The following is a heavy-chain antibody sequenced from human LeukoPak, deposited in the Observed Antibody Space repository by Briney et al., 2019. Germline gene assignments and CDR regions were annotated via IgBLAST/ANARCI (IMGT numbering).Heavy chain of an antibody. J-gene: IGHJ4*02. V-gene: IGHV4-59*01. Sequence: SETLSLTCTVSGGSISSYYWSWIRQPPGKGLEWIGYIYYSGSTNYNPSLKSRVTISVDTSKNQFSLKLSSVTAADTAVYYCARATGTTQLIDYWGQGTLVTVSS. D-gene: IGHD1-1*01. CDR1: GGSISSYY. CDR2: IYYSGST. CDR3: ARATGTTQLIDY.